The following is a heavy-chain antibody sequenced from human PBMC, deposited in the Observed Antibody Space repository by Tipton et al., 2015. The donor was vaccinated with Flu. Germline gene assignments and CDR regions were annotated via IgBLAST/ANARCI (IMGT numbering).Heavy chain of an antibody. Sequence: TLSLTCAVSGYSIRSSNYYWGWIRQPPGKGLEWIGSIFHSGDTYHNPSLKSRVTISVDTSKNQFSLRLSSVTAADTAVYYCARHTGDSVRGVIDYWGQGTLVTVSS. V-gene: IGHV4-38-2*01. D-gene: IGHD3-10*02. CDR3: ARHTGDSVRGVIDY. J-gene: IGHJ4*02. CDR1: GYSIRSSNYY. CDR2: IFHSGDT.